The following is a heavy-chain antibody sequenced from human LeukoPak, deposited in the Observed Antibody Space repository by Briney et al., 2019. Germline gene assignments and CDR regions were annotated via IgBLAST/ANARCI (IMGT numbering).Heavy chain of an antibody. CDR3: AKDFRNTMVRGVIGY. J-gene: IGHJ4*02. V-gene: IGHV3-30*02. Sequence: PGGSLRLSCAASEFTFSSYGMHWVRQAPGKGLEWVAFIRYDGSNKYYADSVKGRFTISRDNSKNTLYLQMNSLRAEDTAVYYCAKDFRNTMVRGVIGYWGQGTLVTVSS. CDR1: EFTFSSYG. D-gene: IGHD3-10*01. CDR2: IRYDGSNK.